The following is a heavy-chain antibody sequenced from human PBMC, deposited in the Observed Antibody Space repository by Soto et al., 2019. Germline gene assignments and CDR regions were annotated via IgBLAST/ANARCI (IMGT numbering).Heavy chain of an antibody. CDR2: IDPSDSYT. Sequence: GESLKISCKGSGYSFTSYWISWVRQMPGKGLEWMGRIDPSDSYTNYSPSFQGHVTISADKSISTAYLQWSSLKASDTAMYYCARQPPPTYNWFDPWGQGTLVTVSS. J-gene: IGHJ5*02. CDR1: GYSFTSYW. V-gene: IGHV5-10-1*01. CDR3: ARQPPPTYNWFDP.